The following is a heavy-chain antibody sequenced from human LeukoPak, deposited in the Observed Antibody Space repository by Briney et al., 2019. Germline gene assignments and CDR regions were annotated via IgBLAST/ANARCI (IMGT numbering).Heavy chain of an antibody. V-gene: IGHV1-69*04. CDR3: ARSSVLLTDAFDI. CDR2: IIPILGIA. D-gene: IGHD3-16*01. CDR1: GGTFSSYA. Sequence: SVKVSCKASGGTFSSYAISWVRQAPGQGLEWTGRIIPILGIANYAQKFQGRVTITADKSTSTAYMELSSLRSEDTAVYYCARSSVLLTDAFDIWGQGTMVTVSS. J-gene: IGHJ3*02.